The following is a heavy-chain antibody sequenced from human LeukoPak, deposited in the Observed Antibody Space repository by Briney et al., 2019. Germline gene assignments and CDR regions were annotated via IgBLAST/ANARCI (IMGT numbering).Heavy chain of an antibody. CDR3: ARGGGSGSYYDFVYYYYYYMDV. V-gene: IGHV4-59*01. CDR1: GGSISSYY. Sequence: SETLSLTCTVSGGSISSYYWSWIRQPPGEGLEWIGYIYYSGSTNYNPSLKSRVTISVDTSKNQFSLKLSSVTAADTAVYYCARGGGSGSYYDFVYYYYYYMDVWGKGTTVTISS. CDR2: IYYSGST. D-gene: IGHD3-10*01. J-gene: IGHJ6*03.